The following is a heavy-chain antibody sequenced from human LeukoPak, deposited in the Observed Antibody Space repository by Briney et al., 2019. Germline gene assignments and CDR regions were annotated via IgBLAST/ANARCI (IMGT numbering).Heavy chain of an antibody. D-gene: IGHD4-17*01. CDR1: GFTFSCCG. CDR3: ARYGDNGFDY. Sequence: PGGSLRLSCAASGFTFSCCGMHWARQAPGKGLEWVAVIWYDGSKTYYVDSVKGRFTISRDNSQNMLFLQMNTLRAEDTAVYYCARYGDNGFDYWGQGTLVTVSS. V-gene: IGHV3-33*01. CDR2: IWYDGSKT. J-gene: IGHJ5*01.